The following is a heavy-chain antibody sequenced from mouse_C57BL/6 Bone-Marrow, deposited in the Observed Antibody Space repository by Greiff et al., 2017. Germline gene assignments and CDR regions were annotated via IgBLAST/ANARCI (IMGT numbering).Heavy chain of an antibody. D-gene: IGHD1-1*01. V-gene: IGHV5-4*03. CDR3: ARGIYYGSSYLNY. J-gene: IGHJ2*01. CDR2: ISDGGSYT. CDR1: GFTFSSYA. Sequence: DVMLVESGGGLVKPGGSLKLSCAASGFTFSSYAMSWVRQTPEKRLEWVATISDGGSYTYYPDNVKGRFTISRDNAKNNLYLQMSHLKSEDTAMYYCARGIYYGSSYLNYWGQGTTLTVSS.